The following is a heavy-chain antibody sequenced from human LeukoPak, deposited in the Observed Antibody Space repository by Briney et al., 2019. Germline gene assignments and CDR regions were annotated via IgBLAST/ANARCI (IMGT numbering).Heavy chain of an antibody. CDR3: ARGYCSSTSCYYDY. V-gene: IGHV4-30-4*01. D-gene: IGHD2-2*01. CDR1: GGSVSSGDYY. Sequence: SQTLSLTCTVSGGSVSSGDYYWSWIRQPPGKGLEWIGYIYYSGSTYYNPSLKSRVTISVDTSKNQFSLKLSSVTAADTAVYYCARGYCSSTSCYYDYWGQGTLVTVSS. CDR2: IYYSGST. J-gene: IGHJ4*02.